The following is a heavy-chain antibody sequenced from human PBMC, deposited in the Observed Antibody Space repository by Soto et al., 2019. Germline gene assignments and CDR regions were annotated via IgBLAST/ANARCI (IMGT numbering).Heavy chain of an antibody. CDR3: ARGPPGFHSAFDF. Sequence: SQTLSLTCAISGDSVSSNGAAWNWIRQSPSRGLEWLGRTYYRSRWYSDYAPSVKSRITVNPDTSQNQFSLQLNSVTPEDTAIFFRARGPPGFHSAFDFWGQGTLVTVSS. CDR2: TYYRSRWYS. J-gene: IGHJ4*02. CDR1: GDSVSSNGAA. D-gene: IGHD4-4*01. V-gene: IGHV6-1*01.